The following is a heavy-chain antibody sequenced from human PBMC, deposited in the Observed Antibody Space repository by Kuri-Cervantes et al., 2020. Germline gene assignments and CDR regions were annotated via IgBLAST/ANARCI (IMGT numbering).Heavy chain of an antibody. CDR3: ARVDCRGYTCYVPSHGFDI. V-gene: IGHV3-11*01. Sequence: GESLKISCAASGFTFSDYYMSWIRQAPGKGLEWVSYISSSGSTIYYADSVKGRFTISRDNAKNSLYLQINSLRAEDTAVYYCARVDCRGYTCYVPSHGFDIWGQGTMVTVSS. J-gene: IGHJ3*02. CDR1: GFTFSDYY. CDR2: ISSSGSTI. D-gene: IGHD2-15*01.